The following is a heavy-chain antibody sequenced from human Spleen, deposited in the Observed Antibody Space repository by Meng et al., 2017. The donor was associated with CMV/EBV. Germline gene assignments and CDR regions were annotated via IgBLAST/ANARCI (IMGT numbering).Heavy chain of an antibody. CDR1: GYNFTGYY. D-gene: IGHD2-2*01. V-gene: IGHV1-2*06. CDR2: MNPNSGGT. CDR3: ACSLLDTSPTEY. Sequence: CKASGYNFTGYYIHWMRQAPGQGLEWMGRMNPNSGGTNYVQKFQGRVTLTRDTSVKTAYMELTRLTSDDTAVYFCACSLLDTSPTEYWGQGTLVTVSS. J-gene: IGHJ4*02.